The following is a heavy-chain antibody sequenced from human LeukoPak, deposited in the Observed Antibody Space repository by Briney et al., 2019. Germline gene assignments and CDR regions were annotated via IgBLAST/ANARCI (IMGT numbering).Heavy chain of an antibody. CDR1: GFTFSSYA. CDR3: ARGERDCRGGSCLLYGMDV. J-gene: IGHJ6*02. D-gene: IGHD2-15*01. CDR2: ISYDGNNR. V-gene: IGHV3-30-3*01. Sequence: GRSLRLSCAASGFTFSSYAMHWVRQAPGKGLEWVAVISYDGNNRYYADSVKGRFTISRDNSKNTLYLQMNSLRAEDTAVYYFARGERDCRGGSCLLYGMDVWGQGTTVTVSS.